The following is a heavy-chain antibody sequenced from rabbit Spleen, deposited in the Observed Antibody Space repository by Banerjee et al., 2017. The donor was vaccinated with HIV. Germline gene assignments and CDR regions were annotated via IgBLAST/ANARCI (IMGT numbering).Heavy chain of an antibody. CDR2: IYTGSDNSI. Sequence: QSLEESGGDLVKPGASLTLTCTASGFSLNNYWISWVRQAPGKGLEWIASIYTGSDNSIYASWAKGRFIMSRTSSTKVTLQMTSLTAADTATYFCARDLVVVIGWNFNLWGPGTLVTVS. J-gene: IGHJ4*01. V-gene: IGHV1S40*01. CDR1: GFSLNNYW. D-gene: IGHD8-1*01. CDR3: ARDLVVVIGWNFNL.